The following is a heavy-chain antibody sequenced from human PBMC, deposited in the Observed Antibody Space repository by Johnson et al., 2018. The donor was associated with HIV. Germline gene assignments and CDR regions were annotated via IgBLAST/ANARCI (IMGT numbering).Heavy chain of an antibody. CDR1: GFSFGDYG. Sequence: VQLVESGGGVVRPGGSLRLSCAASGFSFGDYGMSWVRQAPGKGLEWVSDINWNGGNTGYADSLKGRFTISRDNAKNSLYLQMNNLRVEDTAVYYCAKDKAGGWAFDIWGQGTMVTVSS. V-gene: IGHV3-20*04. D-gene: IGHD6-19*01. CDR3: AKDKAGGWAFDI. CDR2: INWNGGNT. J-gene: IGHJ3*02.